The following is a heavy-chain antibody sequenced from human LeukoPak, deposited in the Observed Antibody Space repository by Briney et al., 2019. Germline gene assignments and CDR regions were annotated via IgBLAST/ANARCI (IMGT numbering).Heavy chain of an antibody. CDR2: INHSGST. D-gene: IGHD3-22*01. CDR3: ARADSSGYHNWFDP. Sequence: SETLSLTCAVYGGSFSGYYWSWIRQPPGRGLEWIGEINHSGSTNYNPSLKSRVTISVDTSKNQFSLKLSSVTAADTAVYYCARADSSGYHNWFDPWGQGTLVTVSS. V-gene: IGHV4-34*09. CDR1: GGSFSGYY. J-gene: IGHJ5*02.